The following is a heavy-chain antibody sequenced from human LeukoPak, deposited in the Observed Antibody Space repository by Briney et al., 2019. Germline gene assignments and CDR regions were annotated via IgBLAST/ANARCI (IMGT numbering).Heavy chain of an antibody. CDR2: INQDGSEK. V-gene: IGHV3-7*01. Sequence: GGSLRLSCAASGFTFSNFWMSWVRQTPGKGLEWVANINQDGSEKHYVDSVKGRFTISRDSAKNSLYLQMNSLRVEDTAVYYCARGWVTKVRGVSSFYYYYMDVWGKGTTVTVSS. D-gene: IGHD3-10*01. CDR1: GFTFSNFW. CDR3: ARGWVTKVRGVSSFYYYYMDV. J-gene: IGHJ6*03.